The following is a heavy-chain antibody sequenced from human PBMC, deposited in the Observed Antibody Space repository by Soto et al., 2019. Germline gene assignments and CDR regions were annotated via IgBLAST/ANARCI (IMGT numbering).Heavy chain of an antibody. CDR2: INAGNGNT. CDR1: GHTFTSYC. J-gene: IGHJ6*02. CDR3: ARDPNDSSAYYHHYYYGMDV. V-gene: IGHV1-3*01. D-gene: IGHD3-22*01. Sequence: QIQLMQSGAEVKKPGASVKVSCKASGHTFTSYCIHWVRQAPGQRLEWTGWINAGNGNTKYSEKFQGRVTITRDTSASTAYLELSSLRSEDTAVYYCARDPNDSSAYYHHYYYGMDVWGQGTTVTVSS.